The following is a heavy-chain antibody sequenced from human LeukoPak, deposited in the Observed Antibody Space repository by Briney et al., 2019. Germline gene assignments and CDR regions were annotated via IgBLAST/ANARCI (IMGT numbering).Heavy chain of an antibody. CDR2: INHSGST. CDR1: GGSFSGYY. Sequence: SETLSLTCAVYGGSFSGYYRSWIRQPPGKGLEWIGEINHSGSTNYNPSLKSRVTISVDTSKNQFSLKLSSVTAADTAVYYCARGPYSSGWYEARKYYFDYWGQGTLVTVSP. J-gene: IGHJ4*02. V-gene: IGHV4-34*01. CDR3: ARGPYSSGWYEARKYYFDY. D-gene: IGHD6-19*01.